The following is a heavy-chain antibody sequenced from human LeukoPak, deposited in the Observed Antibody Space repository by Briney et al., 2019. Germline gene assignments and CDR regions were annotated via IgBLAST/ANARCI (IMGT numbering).Heavy chain of an antibody. D-gene: IGHD5/OR15-5a*01. CDR3: ARRAGLHSLDY. V-gene: IGHV4-34*01. J-gene: IGHJ4*02. Sequence: SETLSPTCAVYGGSFSGYYWSWIRQPPGKGLEWIGEINHSGSTNYNPSLKSRVTISVDTSKNQFSLRLSSVTAADTALYFCARRAGLHSLDYWDQGTLVTVSS. CDR2: INHSGST. CDR1: GGSFSGYY.